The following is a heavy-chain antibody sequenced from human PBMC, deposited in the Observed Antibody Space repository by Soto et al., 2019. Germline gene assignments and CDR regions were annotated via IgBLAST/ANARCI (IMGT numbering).Heavy chain of an antibody. CDR3: ARMGSSSSYRYYYYGMDV. CDR1: GFTFSSYS. Sequence: PGGSLRLSCAASGFTFSSYSMNWVRQAPGKGLEWVSSISCSSSYIYYADSVKGRFTISRDNAKNSLYLQMNSLRAEDTAVYYCARMGSSSSYRYYYYGMDVWGQGTTVTVSS. CDR2: ISCSSSYI. J-gene: IGHJ6*02. D-gene: IGHD6-6*01. V-gene: IGHV3-21*01.